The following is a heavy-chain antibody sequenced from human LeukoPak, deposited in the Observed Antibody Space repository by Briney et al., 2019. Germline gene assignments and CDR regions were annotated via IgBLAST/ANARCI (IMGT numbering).Heavy chain of an antibody. D-gene: IGHD6-19*01. CDR3: TGPYYSSAWYGDAFDI. J-gene: IGHJ3*02. CDR1: GFTFNIYG. Sequence: GGSLRLSCEASGFTFNIYGMHWVRQAPGKGLEWVAVIWYDGSNKYFADSVKGRFTISRDNSKNTMYLQMSSLRVEDTAVYYCTGPYYSSAWYGDAFDIWGQGTMVTVSS. CDR2: IWYDGSNK. V-gene: IGHV3-33*01.